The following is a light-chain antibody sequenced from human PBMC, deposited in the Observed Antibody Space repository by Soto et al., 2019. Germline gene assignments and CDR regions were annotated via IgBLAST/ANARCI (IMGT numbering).Light chain of an antibody. J-gene: IGKJ3*01. CDR2: DAS. CDR3: QQRSNWPS. Sequence: EIALTQSPATLSLSPGEIATLSCRSSQSVSSYLAWYQQKPGQAPMLLIYDASNRATGIPARFSGSGSGTDFTLTSSMLEPEAFAVYYCQQRSNWPSFGPGTKVDIK. CDR1: QSVSSY. V-gene: IGKV3-11*01.